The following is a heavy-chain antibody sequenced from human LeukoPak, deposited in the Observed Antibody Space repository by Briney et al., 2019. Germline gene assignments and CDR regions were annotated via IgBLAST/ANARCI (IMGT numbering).Heavy chain of an antibody. CDR2: INHSGST. CDR1: GGSFSGYY. J-gene: IGHJ3*02. V-gene: IGHV4-34*01. D-gene: IGHD3-22*01. CDR3: ARGYYDSSGAFDI. Sequence: SGTLSLTCAVYGGSFSGYYWSWIRQPPGKGLEWIGEINHSGSTNYNPSLKSRVTISVDTSKNQFSLKLSSVTAADTAVYYCARGYYDSSGAFDIWGQGTMVTVSS.